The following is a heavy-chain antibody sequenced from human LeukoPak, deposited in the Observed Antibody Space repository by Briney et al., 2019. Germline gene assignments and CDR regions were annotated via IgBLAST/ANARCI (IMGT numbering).Heavy chain of an antibody. Sequence: SETLSLTCTVSGDPISTYCWSWIRQSARKGLEWIGRVCTSGKTNYNPSLKSRLTMCVDTAKNQFSLILSSVTAADTAVYYCARALRSRLVVIPVRTPYYYYYMDVWGKGTTVTVSS. CDR3: ARALRSRLVVIPVRTPYYYYYMDV. V-gene: IGHV4-4*07. CDR2: VCTSGKT. CDR1: GDPISTYC. J-gene: IGHJ6*03. D-gene: IGHD2-2*01.